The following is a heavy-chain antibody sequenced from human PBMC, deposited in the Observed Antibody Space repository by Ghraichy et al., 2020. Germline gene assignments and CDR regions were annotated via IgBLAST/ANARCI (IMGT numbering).Heavy chain of an antibody. J-gene: IGHJ2*01. CDR3: AKHGGTSWHFDL. CDR2: TTRNGDNT. D-gene: IGHD1-26*01. V-gene: IGHV3-23*01. CDR1: GFTFSNYG. Sequence: SCAVSGFTFSNYGMSWVRQAPGKGLECVSMTTRNGDNTYYAESVKGRFIMSRDNSNNTLYLQMNSLRAEDTAVYYCAKHGGTSWHFDLWGRGTLVSVSS.